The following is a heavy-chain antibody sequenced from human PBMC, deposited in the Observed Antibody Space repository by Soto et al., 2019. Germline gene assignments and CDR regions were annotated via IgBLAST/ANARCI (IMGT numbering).Heavy chain of an antibody. CDR1: GGSISSGGYY. D-gene: IGHD6-6*01. V-gene: IGHV4-31*03. Sequence: SETLSLTCTVSGGSISSGGYYWTRIRQHPGKGLEWIGYNYYSGITYYNPSLKSRVTISLDTSKNQFSLKLSSVTAADTAVYYCPRGSSIAGLYYGMDVWGQGTTVTVSS. J-gene: IGHJ6*02. CDR3: PRGSSIAGLYYGMDV. CDR2: NYYSGIT.